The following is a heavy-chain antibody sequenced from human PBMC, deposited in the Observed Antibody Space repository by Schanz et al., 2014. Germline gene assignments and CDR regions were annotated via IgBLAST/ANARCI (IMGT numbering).Heavy chain of an antibody. Sequence: QVQLVQSGAEVKKPGASVKVSCKASGYTLSAYSLHWVRQAPGQGLEWMGWISPYNGNTNYAPKVQGRVTVTTDTSTSTVYMELRNLRSDDTAVYYCARAKRFGDMDVWGQGTTVTVSS. CDR3: ARAKRFGDMDV. J-gene: IGHJ6*02. CDR2: ISPYNGNT. CDR1: GYTLSAYS. V-gene: IGHV1-18*01. D-gene: IGHD3-10*01.